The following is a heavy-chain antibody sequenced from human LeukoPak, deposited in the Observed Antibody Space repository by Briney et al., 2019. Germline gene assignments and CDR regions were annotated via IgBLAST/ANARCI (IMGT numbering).Heavy chain of an antibody. CDR2: IKQDGSEK. Sequence: PGGSLRLSCAASGFTFSSYWMSWVRQAPGKGLEWVANIKQDGSEKYYVDSVKGRFTISRDNAKNSPYLQMNSLRAEDTAVYYCARLVPARGDAFDIWGQGTMVTVSS. V-gene: IGHV3-7*01. D-gene: IGHD2-2*01. J-gene: IGHJ3*02. CDR1: GFTFSSYW. CDR3: ARLVPARGDAFDI.